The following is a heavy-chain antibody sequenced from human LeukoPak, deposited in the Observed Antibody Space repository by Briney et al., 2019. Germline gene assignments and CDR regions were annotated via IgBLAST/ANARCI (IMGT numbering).Heavy chain of an antibody. J-gene: IGHJ4*02. CDR3: ARGRDSSGYYYHFDY. D-gene: IGHD3-22*01. CDR1: GYTFTGYY. Sequence: RASVKVSCKASGYTFTGYYMHWVRQAPGQGLEWMGWINPNGGGTNYAQKFQGRVTMTRDTSISTAYMELSRLRSGDTAVYYCARGRDSSGYYYHFDYWGQGTLVTVSS. CDR2: INPNGGGT. V-gene: IGHV1-2*02.